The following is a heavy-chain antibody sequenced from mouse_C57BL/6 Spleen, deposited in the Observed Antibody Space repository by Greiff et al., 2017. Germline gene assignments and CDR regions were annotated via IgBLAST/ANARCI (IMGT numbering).Heavy chain of an antibody. Sequence: VQLQQSGPELVKPGASVKISCKASGYSFTDYNMNWVKQSNGTSLEWIGVINPNYGTTSYNQKFKGKATLTVDQSSSTAYMQLNSLTSEDSAVYYCARAFTTVVAPYFDYWGQGTTLTVSS. D-gene: IGHD1-1*01. CDR1: GYSFTDYN. J-gene: IGHJ2*01. CDR2: INPNYGTT. V-gene: IGHV1-39*01. CDR3: ARAFTTVVAPYFDY.